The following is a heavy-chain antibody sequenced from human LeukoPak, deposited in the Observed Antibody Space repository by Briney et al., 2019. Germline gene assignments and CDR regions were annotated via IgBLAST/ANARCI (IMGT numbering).Heavy chain of an antibody. Sequence: ASVKVSCKASGYTFTGYYMHWVRQAPGQGLEWMGRINPNSGDTNYAQKFQGRVTMTRDTSISTAYMELSRLRSDDTAVYYCARDSIVYYYDSSGYYYNYFDYWGQGSLVTVSS. CDR3: ARDSIVYYYDSSGYYYNYFDY. J-gene: IGHJ4*02. D-gene: IGHD3-22*01. V-gene: IGHV1-2*06. CDR2: INPNSGDT. CDR1: GYTFTGYY.